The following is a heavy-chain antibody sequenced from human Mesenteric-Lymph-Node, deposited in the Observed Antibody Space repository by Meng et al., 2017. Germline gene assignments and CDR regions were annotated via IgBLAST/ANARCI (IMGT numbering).Heavy chain of an antibody. CDR1: GFTFSSYA. Sequence: GESLKISCATSGFTFSSYAMHWVRQAPGKGLEWVAVIWYDASNKFYADSVRGRFTISRDNSKNTLYLEMSSLRGEDTAVYYCAKSGPAGVVTAALNWFDSWGQGTLVTVSS. D-gene: IGHD2-21*02. J-gene: IGHJ5*01. CDR3: AKSGPAGVVTAALNWFDS. V-gene: IGHV3-33*06. CDR2: IWYDASNK.